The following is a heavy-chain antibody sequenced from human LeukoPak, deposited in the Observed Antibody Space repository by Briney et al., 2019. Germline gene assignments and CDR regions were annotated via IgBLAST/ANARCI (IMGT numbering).Heavy chain of an antibody. D-gene: IGHD2-15*01. CDR1: GFTFSSYE. CDR3: AKDPRISRYYFDY. J-gene: IGHJ4*02. CDR2: ISSSGSTI. Sequence: GGSLRLSCAASGFTFSSYEMNWVRQAPGKRLEWVSYISSSGSTIYYADSVKGRFTISRDNSKNTLYLKMNSLRAEDTAVYYCAKDPRISRYYFDYWGQGTLVTVSS. V-gene: IGHV3-48*03.